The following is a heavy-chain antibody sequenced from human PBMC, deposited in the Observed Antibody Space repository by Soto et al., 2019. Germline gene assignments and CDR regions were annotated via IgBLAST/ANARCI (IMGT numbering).Heavy chain of an antibody. CDR1: GFTFGHSY. Sequence: GGSLRLSCAGSGFTFGHSYMSWIRQAPGKGLEWLSYISPGSRYPAYADSVKGRFTISRDNAKRSLYLQMMSLTAEDTAIYYCVRGGGGGLLDPWGQGTMVTVSS. J-gene: IGHJ5*02. CDR3: VRGGGGGLLDP. D-gene: IGHD2-15*01. CDR2: ISPGSRYP. V-gene: IGHV3-11*06.